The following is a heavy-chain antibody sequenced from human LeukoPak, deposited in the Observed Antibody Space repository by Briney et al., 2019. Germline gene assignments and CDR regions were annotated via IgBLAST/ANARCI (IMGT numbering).Heavy chain of an antibody. D-gene: IGHD5-18*01. CDR2: IRESGSDI. Sequence: GGSLRLSCAVSGRTFSRYAMSWVRQAPGKGLEGVSAIRESGSDIYYADSVKGRFTISRDNSKDTLALQMNSLRAEDTAVYYCAKDIAQGYTFGSIEQDYWGQGTLVTVSS. CDR3: AKDIAQGYTFGSIEQDY. J-gene: IGHJ4*02. V-gene: IGHV3-23*01. CDR1: GRTFSRYA.